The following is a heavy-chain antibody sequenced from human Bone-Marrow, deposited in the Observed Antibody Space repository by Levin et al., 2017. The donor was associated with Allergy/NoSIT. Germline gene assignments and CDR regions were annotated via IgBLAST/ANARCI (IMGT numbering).Heavy chain of an antibody. V-gene: IGHV3-33*01. J-gene: IGHJ6*03. CDR1: GFTFSSYG. CDR2: IWYDGSNK. CDR3: ARDGEVVPAAPMDHYYYYMDV. D-gene: IGHD2-2*01. Sequence: GESLKISCAASGFTFSSYGMHWVRQAPGKGLEWVAVIWYDGSNKYYADSVKGRFTISRDNSKNTLYLQMNSLRAEDTAVYYCARDGEVVPAAPMDHYYYYMDVWGKGTTVTVSS.